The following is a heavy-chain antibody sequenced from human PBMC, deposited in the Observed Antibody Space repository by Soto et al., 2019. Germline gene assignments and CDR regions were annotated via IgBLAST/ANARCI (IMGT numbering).Heavy chain of an antibody. CDR3: ARSLGWYAIDY. CDR1: GVSLGSNYY. D-gene: IGHD6-19*01. V-gene: IGHV4-4*02. CDR2: MSHIGSV. Sequence: QVLLQESGPGLVQPSGTLSLSCGVSGVSLGSNYYWGWVRQPPGKGLEWLGAMSHIGSVNYNPSLKSRVTISMDKSQNQFSLKLNSVTAADTAVYYCARSLGWYAIDYWGQGTLVIVSS. J-gene: IGHJ4*02.